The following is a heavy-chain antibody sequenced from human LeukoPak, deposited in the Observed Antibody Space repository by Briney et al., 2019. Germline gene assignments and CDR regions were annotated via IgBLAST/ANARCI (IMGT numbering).Heavy chain of an antibody. CDR3: ARDLLGYSGYEPYFDY. CDR2: IKGDGIST. J-gene: IGHJ4*02. CDR1: GFDFSSNW. V-gene: IGHV3-74*01. Sequence: GGSLRLSCAASGFDFSSNWMHWVRHAPGQGLVWVSRIKGDGISTNYADSVKGRFTISRDIAKNTLYLQMNSLRAEDTAVYYCARDLLGYSGYEPYFDYWGQGTLVTVSS. D-gene: IGHD5-12*01.